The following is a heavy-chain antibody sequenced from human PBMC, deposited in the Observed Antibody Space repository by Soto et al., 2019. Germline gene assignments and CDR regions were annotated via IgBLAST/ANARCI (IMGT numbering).Heavy chain of an antibody. Sequence: APLKVYRKTSGFNDCFFHWGRQTTGQGLEWIGRINPNSGVTKYAQQFQGRVTLTRDPSITTAFMDLVSLHFDDTAVYYCALERQLNSPTDGFDIWGQGTMVTVSS. CDR1: GFNDCF. D-gene: IGHD6-13*01. J-gene: IGHJ3*02. CDR2: INPNSGVT. V-gene: IGHV1-2*02. CDR3: ALERQLNSPTDGFDI.